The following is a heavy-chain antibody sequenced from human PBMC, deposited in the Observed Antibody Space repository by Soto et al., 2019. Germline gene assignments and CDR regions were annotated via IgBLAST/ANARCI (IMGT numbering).Heavy chain of an antibody. D-gene: IGHD4-4*01. Sequence: QLQLQESGSGLVKPSQTLSLTCAVSGGSISSGGYSWSWIRQPPGKGLEWIGYIYHSGSTYYNPSLKSRVTISVDRSKNQFSLKLSSVTAADTAVYYCARVGHDYSNDYYYYGMDVWGQGTTVTVSS. CDR1: GGSISSGGYS. V-gene: IGHV4-30-2*01. J-gene: IGHJ6*02. CDR2: IYHSGST. CDR3: ARVGHDYSNDYYYYGMDV.